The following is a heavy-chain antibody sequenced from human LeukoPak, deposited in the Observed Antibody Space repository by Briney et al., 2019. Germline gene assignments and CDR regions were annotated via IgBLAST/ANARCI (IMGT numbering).Heavy chain of an antibody. CDR1: GFTVSSNY. CDR3: ARDPGKGYYYYGMDV. V-gene: IGHV3-53*01. CDR2: IYSGGST. Sequence: GGSLRLSCEASGFTVSSNYMSWVRQAPGKGLEWVSVIYSGGSTYYADSVKGRFTISRDNSKNTLYLQMNSLRAEDTAVYYCARDPGKGYYYYGMDVWGQGTTVTVSS. J-gene: IGHJ6*02.